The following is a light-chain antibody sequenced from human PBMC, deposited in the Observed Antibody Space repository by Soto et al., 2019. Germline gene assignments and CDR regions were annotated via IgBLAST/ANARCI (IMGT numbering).Light chain of an antibody. V-gene: IGLV2-8*01. CDR3: NSYAGSNNLV. CDR2: EVS. CDR1: SNDVGGYNY. Sequence: QSVLTQPPSASGSPGQSVTISCTGTSNDVGGYNYVSWYQQHPGKAPKLMIYEVSKRPSGVPDRFSGSKSGNTASLTVSGLQAEDEADYYCNSYAGSNNLVFGGGTKLTVL. J-gene: IGLJ2*01.